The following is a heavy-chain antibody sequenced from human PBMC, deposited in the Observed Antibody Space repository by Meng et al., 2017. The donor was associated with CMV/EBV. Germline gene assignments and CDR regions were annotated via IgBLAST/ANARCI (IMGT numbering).Heavy chain of an antibody. CDR1: GFTFSSYG. D-gene: IGHD1-14*01. V-gene: IGHV3-30*02. Sequence: GESLKISCAASGFTFSSYGMHWVRQAPGKGLEWVAFIRYDGSNKYYADSVKGRFTISRDNSKNTLYLQMNSLRAEDTAVYYCAKDHAVFDNWFDPWGQGTLVTVSS. CDR2: IRYDGSNK. CDR3: AKDHAVFDNWFDP. J-gene: IGHJ5*02.